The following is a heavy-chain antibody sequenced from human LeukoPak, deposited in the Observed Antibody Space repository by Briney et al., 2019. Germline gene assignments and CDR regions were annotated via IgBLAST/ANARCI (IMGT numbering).Heavy chain of an antibody. CDR2: TRDRAHSYTT. V-gene: IGHV3-72*01. CDR3: VRADRLGSDVFYFAE. J-gene: IGHJ4*02. D-gene: IGHD3-16*01. CDR1: GFSFRDHY. Sequence: GGSLRLSCAASGFSFRDHYMDWVRLVPGKGLEWVGRTRDRAHSYTTEYAASVKGRHSISRDASQKSLYLQMNSLKVEDTAVYYCVRADRLGSDVFYFAEWGQGTLGSPS.